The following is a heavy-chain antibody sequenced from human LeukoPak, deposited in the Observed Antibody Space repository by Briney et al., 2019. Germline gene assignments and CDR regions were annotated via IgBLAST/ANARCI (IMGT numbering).Heavy chain of an antibody. CDR1: GFTFDDYA. CDR3: AKGMGYDSSGYYDY. D-gene: IGHD3-22*01. J-gene: IGHJ4*02. V-gene: IGHV3-9*01. Sequence: GRSLRLSCAASGFTFDDYAMHWVRQAPGKGLEWVSGISWNSGSIGYADSVKGRFTISRDNAKNSLYLQMNSLRAEDTALYCCAKGMGYDSSGYYDYWGQGTLVTVSS. CDR2: ISWNSGSI.